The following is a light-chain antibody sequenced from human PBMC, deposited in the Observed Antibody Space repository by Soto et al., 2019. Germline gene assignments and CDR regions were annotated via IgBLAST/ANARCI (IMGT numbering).Light chain of an antibody. CDR3: SSYTSISTWV. Sequence: QSALTQPASVSGSPGQSITISCSGTRSDVGVYDYVSWYQQHPGKAPKLMIYEVSNRPSGVSHRFSGSKSGNTASLTISGLRVEDEGHYYCSSYTSISTWVFGGGTKLTVL. CDR2: EVS. V-gene: IGLV2-14*01. J-gene: IGLJ3*02. CDR1: RSDVGVYDY.